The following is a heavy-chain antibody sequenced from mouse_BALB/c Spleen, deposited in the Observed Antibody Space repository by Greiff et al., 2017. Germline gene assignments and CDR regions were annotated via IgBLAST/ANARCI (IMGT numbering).Heavy chain of an antibody. V-gene: IGHV1-9*01. Sequence: VQRVESGAELMKPGASVKISCKATGYTFSSYWIEWVKQRPGHGLEWIGEILPGSGSTNYNEKFKGKATFTADTSSNTAYMQLSSLTSEDSAVYYCARWGDSSGYQAWFAYWGQGTLVTVSA. D-gene: IGHD3-2*01. CDR1: GYTFSSYW. CDR2: ILPGSGST. CDR3: ARWGDSSGYQAWFAY. J-gene: IGHJ3*01.